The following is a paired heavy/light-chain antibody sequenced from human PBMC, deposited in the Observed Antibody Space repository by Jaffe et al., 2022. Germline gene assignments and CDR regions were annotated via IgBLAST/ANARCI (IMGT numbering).Light chain of an antibody. CDR3: QQRSNWPRIT. Sequence: EIVLTQSPATLSLSPGERATLSCRASQSVSSYLAWYQQKPGQAPRLLIYDASNRATGIPARFSGSGSGTDFTLTISSLEPEDFAVYYCQQRSNWPRITFGPGTKVDIK. CDR2: DAS. CDR1: QSVSSY. J-gene: IGKJ3*01. V-gene: IGKV3-11*01.
Heavy chain of an antibody. CDR2: ISGSGGST. CDR1: GFTFSSYA. V-gene: IGHV3-23*01. CDR3: AKDQGGKTYYDFWSGYYNGWCYFDY. D-gene: IGHD3-3*01. Sequence: EVQLLESGGGLVQPGGSLRLSCAASGFTFSSYAMSWVRQAPGKGLEWVSAISGSGGSTYYADSVKGRFTISRDNSKNTLYLQMNSLRAEDTAVYYCAKDQGGKTYYDFWSGYYNGWCYFDYWGQGTLVTVSS. J-gene: IGHJ4*02.